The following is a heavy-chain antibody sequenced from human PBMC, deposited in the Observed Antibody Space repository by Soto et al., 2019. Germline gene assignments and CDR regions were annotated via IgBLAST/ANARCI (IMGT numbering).Heavy chain of an antibody. CDR3: ARQRTTVVTQAYFDH. D-gene: IGHD2-21*02. Sequence: PSETLSLTCIVSGESISSSSHYWGWIRQPPGKGLEWIGSIYYNPSFKSRVTISIDTSKNQFSLKLSSVTATDTAVYYCARQRTTVVTQAYFDHWGQGALVTVSS. CDR2: IYYN. J-gene: IGHJ4*02. V-gene: IGHV4-39*01. CDR1: GESISSSSHY.